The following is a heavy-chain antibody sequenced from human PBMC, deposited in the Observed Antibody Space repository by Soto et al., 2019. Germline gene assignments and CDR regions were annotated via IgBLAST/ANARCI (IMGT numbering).Heavy chain of an antibody. D-gene: IGHD5-12*01. Sequence: LSQTLSLTCAISGDSVSSNTGSWNWIRQSPSRGLEWLGRTYFRSKWYNDYAVSVKSRIIINPDTSNNQFSLQLNSVTPEDTAVYFCAKGDNLGPKTGYAFDPWGQGIMVTVSS. V-gene: IGHV6-1*01. CDR3: AKGDNLGPKTGYAFDP. CDR2: TYFRSKWYN. CDR1: GDSVSSNTGS. J-gene: IGHJ5*02.